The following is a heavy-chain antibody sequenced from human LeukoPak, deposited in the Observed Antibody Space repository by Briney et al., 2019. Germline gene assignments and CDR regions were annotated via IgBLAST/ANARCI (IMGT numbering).Heavy chain of an antibody. CDR1: GFTFSSYS. CDR3: ARVGDYRNAFDI. CDR2: ISSSGSYI. D-gene: IGHD3-16*01. V-gene: IGHV3-21*01. J-gene: IGHJ3*02. Sequence: GGSLRLSCAASGFTFSSYSMNWVRQAPGKGLEWVSSISSSGSYIYYADSVKGRFTISRDNAKNSLYLQMNSLRAEDTAVYYCARVGDYRNAFDIWGQGTMVTVSS.